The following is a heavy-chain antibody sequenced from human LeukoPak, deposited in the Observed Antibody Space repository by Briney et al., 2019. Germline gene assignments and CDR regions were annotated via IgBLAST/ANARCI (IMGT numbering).Heavy chain of an antibody. J-gene: IGHJ5*02. CDR2: IWNSGST. CDR1: GDSISSRTYY. Sequence: ASQTLSLTCSVSGDSISSRTYYWTWLRQHPEKGLEWIGYIWNSGSTNYNPSLKSRVTISVDTSKNQFSLKLTSVTAADTAVYYCATDVSSTFPNWFDPWGQGILVIVSS. D-gene: IGHD6-6*01. CDR3: ATDVSSTFPNWFDP. V-gene: IGHV4-31*03.